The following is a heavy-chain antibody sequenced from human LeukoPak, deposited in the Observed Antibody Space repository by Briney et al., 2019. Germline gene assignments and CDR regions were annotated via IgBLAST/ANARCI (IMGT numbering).Heavy chain of an antibody. CDR2: VYTSGTT. V-gene: IGHV4-61*02. Sequence: PSETLSLTCTVSGGSVSGGGYYWSWIRQPAGKGLEWIGRVYTSGTTNYNPSLKSRVTMSVDTSKNQFSLKLSSVTAADTAVYYCARGVLGGFAGDYGFDYWGQGTLVTVSS. D-gene: IGHD4-17*01. CDR1: GGSVSGGGYY. J-gene: IGHJ4*02. CDR3: ARGVLGGFAGDYGFDY.